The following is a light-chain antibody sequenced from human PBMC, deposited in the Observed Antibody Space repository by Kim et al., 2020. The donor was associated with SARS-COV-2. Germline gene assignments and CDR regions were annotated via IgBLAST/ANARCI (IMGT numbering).Light chain of an antibody. CDR1: KLGDRY. CDR2: QDS. V-gene: IGLV3-1*01. J-gene: IGLJ3*02. CDR3: QAWDSSTGV. Sequence: VSPGPTASITCAGDKLGDRYACWYQQKPGQSPVLVIYQDSKRPSGIPERFSGSNSGNTATLSISGTQTMDEADYFCQAWDSSTGVFGGGTQLTVL.